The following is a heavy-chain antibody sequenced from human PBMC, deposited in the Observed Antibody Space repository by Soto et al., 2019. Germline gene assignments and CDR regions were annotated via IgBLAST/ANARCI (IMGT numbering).Heavy chain of an antibody. CDR2: ISGSGGST. D-gene: IGHD2-15*01. CDR3: AKFPTGYCSGGSCYSNFDY. J-gene: IGHJ4*02. CDR1: GFTFSSYA. V-gene: IGHV3-23*01. Sequence: GGSLRLSCAASGFTFSSYAMSWVRQAPGKGLEWVSAISGSGGSTYYADSVKGRFTISRDNSKNTLYLQMNSLRAEDTAVYYCAKFPTGYCSGGSCYSNFDYWGQGTLVTVSS.